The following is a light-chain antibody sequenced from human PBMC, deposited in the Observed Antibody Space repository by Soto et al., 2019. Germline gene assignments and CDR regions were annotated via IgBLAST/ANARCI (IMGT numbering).Light chain of an antibody. CDR1: QGISSY. V-gene: IGKV1-9*01. Sequence: DVQLTQSPSFVSASVGDRVTISCRASQGISSYLAWYQQKPGKAPNLLIYAASTLQSGVPSRFSGSGSGTEFTLTISSPQPEDFATYYCQQLNSYLFTFGPGTKVDIK. J-gene: IGKJ3*01. CDR3: QQLNSYLFT. CDR2: AAS.